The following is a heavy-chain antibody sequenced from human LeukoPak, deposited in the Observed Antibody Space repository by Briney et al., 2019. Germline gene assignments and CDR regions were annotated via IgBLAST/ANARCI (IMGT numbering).Heavy chain of an antibody. Sequence: SETLSLTCAVYGGSFSGYYWSWIRQPPGKGLEWIGEINHSGSTNYNPSLKSRVTISVDTSKNQFSLKLGSVTAADTAVYYCARGYCTNGVCYTPLRRQKDRYYYYYMDVWGKGTTVTVSS. CDR3: ARGYCTNGVCYTPLRRQKDRYYYYYMDV. V-gene: IGHV4-34*01. CDR2: INHSGST. D-gene: IGHD2-8*01. J-gene: IGHJ6*03. CDR1: GGSFSGYY.